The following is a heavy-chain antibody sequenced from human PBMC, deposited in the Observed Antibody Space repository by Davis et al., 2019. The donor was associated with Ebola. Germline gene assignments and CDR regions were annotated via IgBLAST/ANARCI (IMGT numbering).Heavy chain of an antibody. CDR3: ARVGCSGGSCYSGGGAFFAFDI. CDR2: IYHSGST. D-gene: IGHD2-15*01. CDR1: GGSISSGGYS. J-gene: IGHJ3*02. V-gene: IGHV4-30-2*01. Sequence: PSETLSLTCAVSGGSISSGGYSWSWIRQPPGKGLEWIGYIYHSGSTYYNPSLKSRVTISVDRSKNQFSLKLSSVTAADTAVYYCARVGCSGGSCYSGGGAFFAFDIWGQGTMVTVSS.